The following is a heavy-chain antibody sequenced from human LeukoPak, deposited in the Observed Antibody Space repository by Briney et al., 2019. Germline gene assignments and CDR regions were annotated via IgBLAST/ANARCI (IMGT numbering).Heavy chain of an antibody. CDR3: ATDRWFDP. Sequence: GGSLRLSCAASGFTFSSYEMNWVRQAPGKGLEWVSFISGSGDSIYYADSVKGRFTISRDNAKNSLYLQMNSLRAEDTAVYFCATDRWFDPWGQGTLVTVSS. V-gene: IGHV3-48*03. CDR2: ISGSGDSI. CDR1: GFTFSSYE. J-gene: IGHJ5*02.